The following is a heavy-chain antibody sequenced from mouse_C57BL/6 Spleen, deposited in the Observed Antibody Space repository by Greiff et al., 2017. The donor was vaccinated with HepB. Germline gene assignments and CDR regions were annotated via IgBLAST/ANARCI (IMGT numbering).Heavy chain of an antibody. CDR1: GFNIKDDY. CDR2: IDPENGDT. CDR3: TTGTQGAMDY. D-gene: IGHD3-3*01. Sequence: EVQLQQSGAELVRPGASVKLSCTASGFNIKDDYMHWVKQRPEQGLEWIGWIDPENGDTEYASKVQGKATITADTSSNTAYLQLSSLTSEDTAVYDCTTGTQGAMDYWGQGTSVTVSS. J-gene: IGHJ4*01. V-gene: IGHV14-4*01.